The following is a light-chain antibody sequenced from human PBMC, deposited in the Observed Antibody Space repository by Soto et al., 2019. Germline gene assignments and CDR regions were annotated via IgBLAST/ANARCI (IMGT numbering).Light chain of an antibody. V-gene: IGLV2-14*01. CDR2: DVS. J-gene: IGLJ2*01. CDR1: SSDVGGYNY. CDR3: SSYTSSSTAV. Sequence: QSVLTQPASVSGSPGQSITISCTGTSSDVGGYNYVSWYQQHPGKAPKLMIYDVSNRPSGVSNRFSGSKSGNTASLTISGLQAEDEADYYCSSYTSSSTAVFAGGTKLTVL.